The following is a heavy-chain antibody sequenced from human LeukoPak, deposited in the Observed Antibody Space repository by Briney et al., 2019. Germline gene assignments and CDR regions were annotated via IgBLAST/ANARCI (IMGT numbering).Heavy chain of an antibody. CDR3: AREAMVMGNWFAP. J-gene: IGHJ5*02. D-gene: IGHD5-18*01. Sequence: SETLSLTCTVSGGSISSGGYYWSWIRQHPGKGLEWIGYIYYSGSTYYNPSLKSRVTISVDTSKNQFSLKLSSVTAADTAVYYCAREAMVMGNWFAPWGQGTLVTVSS. V-gene: IGHV4-31*03. CDR2: IYYSGST. CDR1: GGSISSGGYY.